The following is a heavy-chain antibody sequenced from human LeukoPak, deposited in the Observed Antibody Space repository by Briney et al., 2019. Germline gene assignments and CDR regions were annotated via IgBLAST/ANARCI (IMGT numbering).Heavy chain of an antibody. J-gene: IGHJ4*02. CDR2: ILYDGSNK. Sequence: PGGSLRLSYAACGFTFSSCGIHWVRQDPAKGLEGVAFILYDGSNKFYADSVKGRLTISKDNSKNTLYLQMNSLRAEDTAVYYCARPYCSGGSCYSGHFDYWGQGTLVTVSS. CDR3: ARPYCSGGSCYSGHFDY. D-gene: IGHD2-15*01. V-gene: IGHV3-30*02. CDR1: GFTFSSCG.